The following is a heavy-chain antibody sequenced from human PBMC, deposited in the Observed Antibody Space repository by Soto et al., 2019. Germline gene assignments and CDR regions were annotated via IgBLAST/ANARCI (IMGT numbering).Heavy chain of an antibody. CDR3: ARESIQSAAGTAPISY. Sequence: QVQLQESGPGLVKPSETLSLTCTVSGGSISSYYGSWIRQPAGKGLEWIGRIYTSGSTNYNPSLKSRVTMSVDTSKNQFSLKLSSVTAADTAVYYCARESIQSAAGTAPISYWGQGTLVTVSS. V-gene: IGHV4-4*07. CDR2: IYTSGST. J-gene: IGHJ4*02. CDR1: GGSISSYY. D-gene: IGHD6-13*01.